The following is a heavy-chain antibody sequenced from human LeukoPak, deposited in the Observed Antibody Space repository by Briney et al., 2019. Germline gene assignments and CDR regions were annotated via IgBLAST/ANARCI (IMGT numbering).Heavy chain of an antibody. V-gene: IGHV3-53*01. D-gene: IGHD4/OR15-4a*01. J-gene: IGHJ4*02. CDR3: ARDSLSEGYYFDY. Sequence: PGGSLRLSCAASGFTLSSNYMSWVRQAPGKGLEWVSVIYSGGSTYYSDSVKGRFTISRDNSKNTLYLQMNSLRAEDTAVYYCARDSLSEGYYFDYWGQGNLVTVSS. CDR2: IYSGGST. CDR1: GFTLSSNY.